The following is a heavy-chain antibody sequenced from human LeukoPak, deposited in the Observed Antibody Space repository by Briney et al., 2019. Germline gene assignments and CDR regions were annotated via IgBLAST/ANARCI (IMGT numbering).Heavy chain of an antibody. CDR1: GVSISSYY. Sequence: PSETLSLTCTVSGVSISSYYWGWIRQPPGKGLEWVGSIYYSGGTYYNPSLKSRVTISVDTSKNQLSLKLSSVTAADTAVYYCAKDSSSWIDAFDIWGQGTMVTVSS. D-gene: IGHD6-19*01. V-gene: IGHV4-39*07. CDR2: IYYSGGT. CDR3: AKDSSSWIDAFDI. J-gene: IGHJ3*02.